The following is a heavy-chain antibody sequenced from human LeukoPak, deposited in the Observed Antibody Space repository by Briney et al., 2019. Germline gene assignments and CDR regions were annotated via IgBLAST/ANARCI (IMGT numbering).Heavy chain of an antibody. Sequence: GGSLRLSCAASGFTFSSYGMHWVRQAPGKGLEWVTVISYDGSNKYYADSVKGRFTISRDNSKNTLYLQMNSLGAEDTAVYYCAKPPIDLYYYYGMDVWGQGTTVTVSS. CDR1: GFTFSSYG. J-gene: IGHJ6*02. CDR2: ISYDGSNK. V-gene: IGHV3-30*18. CDR3: AKPPIDLYYYYGMDV.